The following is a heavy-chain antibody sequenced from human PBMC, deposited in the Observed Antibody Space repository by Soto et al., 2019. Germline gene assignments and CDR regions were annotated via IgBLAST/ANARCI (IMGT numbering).Heavy chain of an antibody. CDR2: INSAGRNT. CDR3: ARLLAVAGINY. D-gene: IGHD6-19*01. J-gene: IGHJ4*02. CDR1: GFTFSNYW. Sequence: EVQLVESGGGVVQPGGSLRLSCAASGFTFSNYWMHWVRQVPGKGLVWVSRINSAGRNTSYADFVKGRFTISRDNAKNTLYLQMDSLGAEDTAVYYCARLLAVAGINYWGQGTLVTVSS. V-gene: IGHV3-74*01.